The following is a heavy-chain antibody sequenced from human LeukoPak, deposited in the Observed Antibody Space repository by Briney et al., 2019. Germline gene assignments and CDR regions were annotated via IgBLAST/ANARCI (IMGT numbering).Heavy chain of an antibody. Sequence: GGSLRLSCAASGFTFSSYEMNWVRQAPGKGLEWVSYISSSGSTIYYADSVKGRFTISRDNAKNSLYLQMNSLRAEDTAVYYCAKQAFSGWYVGENSQYMDVWGKGTTVTVSS. D-gene: IGHD6-19*01. CDR1: GFTFSSYE. CDR2: ISSSGSTI. V-gene: IGHV3-48*03. CDR3: AKQAFSGWYVGENSQYMDV. J-gene: IGHJ6*03.